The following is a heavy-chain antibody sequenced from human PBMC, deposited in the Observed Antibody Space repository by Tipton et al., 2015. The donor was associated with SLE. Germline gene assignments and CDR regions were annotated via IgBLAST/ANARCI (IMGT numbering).Heavy chain of an antibody. CDR1: GFTFSSYA. V-gene: IGHV3-30*04. D-gene: IGHD5-18*01. CDR3: AREDTAMGDWFDP. CDR2: ISYDGSNK. Sequence: SLRLSCAASGFTFSSYAMHWVRQAPGKGLEWVAVISYDGSNKYYADSVKGRFTISRDNSKNTLYLQMNSLRAEDTAAYYCAREDTAMGDWFDPWGQGTLVTVSS. J-gene: IGHJ5*02.